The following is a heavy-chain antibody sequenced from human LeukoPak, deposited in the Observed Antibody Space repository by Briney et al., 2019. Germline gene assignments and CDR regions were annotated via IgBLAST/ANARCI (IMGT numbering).Heavy chain of an antibody. J-gene: IGHJ4*02. CDR2: ISGSGGST. Sequence: PGRSLRLSCAASGFTFSSYAMSWVRQAPGRGLEWVSAISGSGGSTYYADSVKGRFTISRDNSKNTLYLQMNSLRAEDTAVYYCAKDRITYYYDSSGYSPPFDYWGQGTLVTVSS. CDR3: AKDRITYYYDSSGYSPPFDY. CDR1: GFTFSSYA. D-gene: IGHD3-22*01. V-gene: IGHV3-23*01.